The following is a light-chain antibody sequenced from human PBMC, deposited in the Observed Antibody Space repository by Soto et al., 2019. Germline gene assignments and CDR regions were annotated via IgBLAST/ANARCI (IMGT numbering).Light chain of an antibody. CDR3: QRCDNARRIT. CDR1: QTISSW. J-gene: IGKJ5*01. CDR2: AAS. V-gene: IGKV1-27*01. Sequence: LQMTRSPSTLSGSVGDRVTITCRASQTISSWLAWYQQKPGKAPKLLIYAASTLQSGVPSRFSGSGSGTDFTLTIRSLQTEDVATYYCQRCDNARRITFGQGTRLENK.